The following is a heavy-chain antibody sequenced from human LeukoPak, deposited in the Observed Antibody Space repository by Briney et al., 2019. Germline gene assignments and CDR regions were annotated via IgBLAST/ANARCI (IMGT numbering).Heavy chain of an antibody. Sequence: GGSLRLSCAASGFTFSSYAMSWVRQAPGKGLEWVSAISGSGVSTYYADSVKGRFTISRDNSKNTLYLQMNSLRAEDTAVYYCAKDRGGPTMVRGPVAPGFDYWGQGTLVAVSS. D-gene: IGHD3-10*01. CDR1: GFTFSSYA. CDR2: ISGSGVST. J-gene: IGHJ4*02. V-gene: IGHV3-23*01. CDR3: AKDRGGPTMVRGPVAPGFDY.